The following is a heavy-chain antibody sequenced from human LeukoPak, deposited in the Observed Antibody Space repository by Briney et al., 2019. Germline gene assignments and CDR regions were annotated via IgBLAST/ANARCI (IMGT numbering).Heavy chain of an antibody. J-gene: IGHJ4*02. CDR2: IYTSGST. V-gene: IGHV4-4*07. CDR1: VGSISSYY. D-gene: IGHD2-15*01. Sequence: SETLSLTCTVTVGSISSYYWSWIRQPAGKGLEWIGRIYTSGSTNYNPSLKSRVTISVDTSKNQFSLKLSSVPAADTAVYYCARVSGKYSLDYWGQGTLVTVSS. CDR3: ARVSGKYSLDY.